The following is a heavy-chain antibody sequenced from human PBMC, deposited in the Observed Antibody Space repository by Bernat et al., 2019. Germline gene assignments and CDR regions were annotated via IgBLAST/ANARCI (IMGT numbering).Heavy chain of an antibody. CDR3: ARAPNSSRRRSEGWFDP. J-gene: IGHJ5*02. CDR1: GDSVSSNSAA. D-gene: IGHD6-13*01. Sequence: QVQLQQSGPGLVKPSQTLSLTCAISGDSVSSNSAAWNWIRQSPSRGLEWLGRTYYRSKWYNDYAVSVKSRITIIPVTSKNQFSLQMNSVTPEDTAVYYCARAPNSSRRRSEGWFDPWGQGTLVTVSS. V-gene: IGHV6-1*01. CDR2: TYYRSKWYN.